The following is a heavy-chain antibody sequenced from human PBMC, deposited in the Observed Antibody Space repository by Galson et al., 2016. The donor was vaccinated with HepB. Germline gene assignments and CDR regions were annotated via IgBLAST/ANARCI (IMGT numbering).Heavy chain of an antibody. CDR1: GDSVSSNSAA. J-gene: IGHJ5*02. D-gene: IGHD2/OR15-2a*01. V-gene: IGHV6-1*01. CDR2: TYYRSKWYN. Sequence: CAIPGDSVSSNSAAWTCIRQSPLRGLEWLGRTYYRSKWYNGYALSVKSRITIHPDTSKNQFSLQLNTVTPEDTAISSYSRVRCSTFRCQNWFDPWGQGTLVTVSS. CDR3: SRVRCSTFRCQNWFDP.